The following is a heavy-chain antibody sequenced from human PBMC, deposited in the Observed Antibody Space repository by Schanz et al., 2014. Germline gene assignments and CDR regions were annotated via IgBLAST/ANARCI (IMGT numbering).Heavy chain of an antibody. Sequence: QVQMVESGGGVVQPGGSLRLSCAASGFIFSNYGMHWVRQAPGKGLEWVAVIWSDGSGKYYADSVKGRFTISRDNSKTTLYLQMNTLRAEDTAVYYCARDRGYCSGGSCLTFDYWGQGTLVTVSS. J-gene: IGHJ4*02. CDR2: IWSDGSGK. CDR1: GFIFSNYG. CDR3: ARDRGYCSGGSCLTFDY. D-gene: IGHD2-15*01. V-gene: IGHV3-33*01.